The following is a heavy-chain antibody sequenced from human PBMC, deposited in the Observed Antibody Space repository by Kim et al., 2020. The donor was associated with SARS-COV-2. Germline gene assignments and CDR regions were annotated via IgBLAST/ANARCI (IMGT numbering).Heavy chain of an antibody. Sequence: SETLSLTCSVSGGPIRSGGKFWTWIRQHPAKGLEWIGYISYSGNSHYSPSLRSRVSISLQTSENQFSLELTSVTAADTAVYYCARGQPLDYWGQGILVPV. D-gene: IGHD2-2*01. V-gene: IGHV4-31*03. CDR2: ISYSGNS. CDR1: GGPIRSGGKF. CDR3: ARGQPLDY. J-gene: IGHJ4*02.